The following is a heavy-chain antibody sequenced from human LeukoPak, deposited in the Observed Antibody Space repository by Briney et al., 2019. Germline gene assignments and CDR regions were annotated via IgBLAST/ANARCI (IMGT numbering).Heavy chain of an antibody. V-gene: IGHV4-30-4*01. CDR1: GGSISSGDYY. Sequence: PSETLSLTCTVPGGSISSGDYYWSWIRQPPGKGLEWIGYIYYSGSTYYNPSLKSRVTISVDTSKNQFSLKLSSVTAADTAVYYCARVRRYDYYYYYGMDVWGQGTTVTVSS. CDR2: IYYSGST. J-gene: IGHJ6*02. CDR3: ARVRRYDYYYYYGMDV. D-gene: IGHD5-12*01.